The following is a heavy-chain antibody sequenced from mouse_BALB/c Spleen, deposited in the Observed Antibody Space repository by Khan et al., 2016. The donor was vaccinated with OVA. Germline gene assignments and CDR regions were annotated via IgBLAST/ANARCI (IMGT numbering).Heavy chain of an antibody. CDR2: IWGGGTT. D-gene: IGHD1-1*02. CDR3: AKGLWSHYFALDY. V-gene: IGHV2-6-5*01. J-gene: IGHJ4*01. CDR1: GFSLTDYG. Sequence: QVQLKESGPGLVAPSQNLSITCTVSGFSLTDYGVSWIRQPPGMGPEWLGVIWGGGTTYYNSALKSRLSISKDNSKSQVFLKMNSLQTDDTAMYYCAKGLWSHYFALDYWGQGASVTVSS.